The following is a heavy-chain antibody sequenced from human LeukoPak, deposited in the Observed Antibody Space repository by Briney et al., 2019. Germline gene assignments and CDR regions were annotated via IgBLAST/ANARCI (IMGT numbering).Heavy chain of an antibody. Sequence: SETLSLTCTVSGGSINSYYWSWIRQPAGKGLEWIGRIYSSGSTTYNPSLKSRFTISVDTSKNQFSLKLSSVTAADTAVYYCARSHDFWSGYYSIGAFDIWGQGTMVTVSS. D-gene: IGHD3-3*01. CDR1: GGSINSYY. CDR2: IYSSGST. V-gene: IGHV4-4*07. CDR3: ARSHDFWSGYYSIGAFDI. J-gene: IGHJ3*02.